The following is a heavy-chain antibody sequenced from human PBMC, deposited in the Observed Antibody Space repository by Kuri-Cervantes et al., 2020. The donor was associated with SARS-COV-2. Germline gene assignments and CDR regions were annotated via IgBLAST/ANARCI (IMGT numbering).Heavy chain of an antibody. CDR2: IYHSGST. CDR3: ARDGRYGELNWFDP. D-gene: IGHD4-17*01. J-gene: IGHJ5*02. V-gene: IGHV4-4*02. Sequence: SETLSLTCAVSGGSISSSNWWSWVRQPPGKGLEWIGEIYHSGSTNYNPSLKSRVTISVDKSKNQFSLKLSSVTAADTAVYYCARDGRYGELNWFDPRGQGTLVTVSS. CDR1: GGSISSSNW.